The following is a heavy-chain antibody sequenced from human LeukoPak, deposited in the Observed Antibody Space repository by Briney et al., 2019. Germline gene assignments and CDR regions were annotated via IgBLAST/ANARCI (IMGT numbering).Heavy chain of an antibody. D-gene: IGHD7-27*01. Sequence: ASVKVSCKASGYTFINYGISWVRQAPGQGLEWMGWISAYNGNTNYAQKLQGRVTMTTDTSTSTAYMELRSLRSDDTAVYYCARDIPGAWAFDIWGQGTMVTVSS. J-gene: IGHJ3*02. V-gene: IGHV1-18*01. CDR2: ISAYNGNT. CDR1: GYTFINYG. CDR3: ARDIPGAWAFDI.